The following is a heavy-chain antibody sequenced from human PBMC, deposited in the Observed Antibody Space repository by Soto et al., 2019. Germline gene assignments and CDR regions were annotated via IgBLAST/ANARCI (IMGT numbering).Heavy chain of an antibody. Sequence: PGGSLRLSCAASGFTFSSYAMHWVRQAPGKGLEWVAVISYDGSNKYYADSVKGRFTISRDNSKNTLYLQMNSLRAEDTAVYYCARDLYDFWSGSSALGYWGQGTLVTVSS. V-gene: IGHV3-30-3*01. CDR1: GFTFSSYA. CDR3: ARDLYDFWSGSSALGY. D-gene: IGHD3-3*01. J-gene: IGHJ4*02. CDR2: ISYDGSNK.